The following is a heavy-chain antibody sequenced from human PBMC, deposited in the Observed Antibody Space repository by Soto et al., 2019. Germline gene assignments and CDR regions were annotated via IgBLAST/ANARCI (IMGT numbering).Heavy chain of an antibody. J-gene: IGHJ3*02. CDR2: VNNDGGNS. V-gene: IGHV3-74*01. CDR1: GFTFSSYW. CDR3: ASGGFHHVFAI. Sequence: GGSLRLSCTASGFTFSSYWIHWVRQAPEKGLVWVSRVNNDGGNSIYADSVTGRFITSRDNAKNMVYLQMNTLRTEDTAVYYCASGGFHHVFAIWGQGTMVTVSS. D-gene: IGHD3-10*01.